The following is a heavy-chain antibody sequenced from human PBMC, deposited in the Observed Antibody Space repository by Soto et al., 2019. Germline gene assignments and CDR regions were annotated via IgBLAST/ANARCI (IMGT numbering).Heavy chain of an antibody. CDR3: ARDQAGSGPFDYYGSGSYSGYFDY. J-gene: IGHJ4*02. D-gene: IGHD3-10*01. CDR2: INAGNGNT. Sequence: QVQLVQSGAEVKKPGASVKVSCKASGYTFTSYAMHWVRQAPGQRLEWMGWINAGNGNTKYSQKFQGRVTITRDTSASTAYMELSSLRSEDTAVYYCARDQAGSGPFDYYGSGSYSGYFDYWGQGTLVTVSS. CDR1: GYTFTSYA. V-gene: IGHV1-3*01.